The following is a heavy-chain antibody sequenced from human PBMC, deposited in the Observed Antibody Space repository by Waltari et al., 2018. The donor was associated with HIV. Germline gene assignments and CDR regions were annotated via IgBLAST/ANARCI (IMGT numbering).Heavy chain of an antibody. D-gene: IGHD3-16*01. J-gene: IGHJ4*02. CDR2: INEDGSKK. CDR3: GRGGLRDY. CDR1: GFPISSYS. Sequence: EFQLMDSGGGLVQPGGSLSIPCAASGFPISSYSMSWVRQAPGKGLEWVAIINEDGSKKDYVDSVKGRFTISRDNARNSLYLQMNNLRRGDTAVYYCGRGGLRDYWGQGTLVTVSS. V-gene: IGHV3-7*01.